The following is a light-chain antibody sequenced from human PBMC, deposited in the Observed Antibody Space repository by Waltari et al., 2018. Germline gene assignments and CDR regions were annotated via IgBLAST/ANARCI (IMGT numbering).Light chain of an antibody. CDR2: AAY. CDR1: QSISSY. V-gene: IGKV1-39*01. Sequence: TITCRASQSISSYLNWYQQKPGKAPKLLIYAAYNLQSGVPSRFSGSGSGTDFTLTISSLQPEDFATYYCHQSYSPLSWTFGQGTKVEIK. CDR3: HQSYSPLSWT. J-gene: IGKJ1*01.